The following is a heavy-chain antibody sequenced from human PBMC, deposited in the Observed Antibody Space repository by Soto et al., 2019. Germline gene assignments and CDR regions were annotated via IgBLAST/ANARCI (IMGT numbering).Heavy chain of an antibody. D-gene: IGHD1-1*01. CDR1: GFTFSNAW. J-gene: IGHJ3*02. CDR2: IKSKTDGGTT. Sequence: GGSLRLSCAASGFTFSNAWMSWVRQAPGKGLEWVGRIKSKTDGGTTDYAAPVKGRFTISRDDSKNTLYLQMNSLKTEDTAVYYCTTELERRVGAFDIWGQGTMVTVSS. V-gene: IGHV3-15*01. CDR3: TTELERRVGAFDI.